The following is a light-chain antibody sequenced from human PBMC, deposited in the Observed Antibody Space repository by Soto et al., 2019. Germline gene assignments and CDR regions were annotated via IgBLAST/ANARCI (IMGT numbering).Light chain of an antibody. CDR2: DND. J-gene: IGLJ1*01. Sequence: QSVLTQPPSVSAAPGQTVTISCSGSSSNIGNNYVSWYQQLPGTAPELVIYDNDNRPSGIPDRFSGSKSGTSATLGITGLQTGDEADYYCGTWDSSLTQGVFGTGTKVTVL. CDR1: SSNIGNNY. CDR3: GTWDSSLTQGV. V-gene: IGLV1-51*01.